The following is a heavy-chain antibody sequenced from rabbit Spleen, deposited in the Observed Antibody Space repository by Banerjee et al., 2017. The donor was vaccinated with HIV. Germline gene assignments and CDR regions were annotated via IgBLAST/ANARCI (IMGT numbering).Heavy chain of an antibody. CDR1: GFSFNSGYD. J-gene: IGHJ4*01. CDR3: AREGGIVVAGAFNL. Sequence: QEQLVESGGGLVQPGGSLKLSCKASGFSFNSGYDMCWVRQAPGKGLEWIACVYNGDSGSRTYYATWAKGRFTISKTSTTVTLQMTSLTAADTATYFCAREGGIVVAGAFNLWGPGTLVTVS. CDR2: VYNGDSGSRT. D-gene: IGHD4-1*01. V-gene: IGHV1S45*01.